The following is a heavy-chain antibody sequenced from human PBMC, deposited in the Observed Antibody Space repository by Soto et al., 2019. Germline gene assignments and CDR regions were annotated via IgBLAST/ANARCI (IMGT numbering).Heavy chain of an antibody. CDR2: IYYSGST. Sequence: PSETLSLTCTVSVGSISSSNYYWGWIRQPPGKGLEWIGSIYYSGSTYYNPSLKSRVTISVDTSKNQFSLKLSSVTAADTAVYYCATQEVGGSYVYTFDPWGQGTLVTVSS. J-gene: IGHJ5*02. CDR3: ATQEVGGSYVYTFDP. D-gene: IGHD1-26*01. CDR1: VGSISSSNYY. V-gene: IGHV4-39*01.